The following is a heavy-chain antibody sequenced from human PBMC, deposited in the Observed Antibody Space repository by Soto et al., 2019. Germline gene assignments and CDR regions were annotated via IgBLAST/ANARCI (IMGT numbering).Heavy chain of an antibody. CDR3: VRDLRYCTGASCYPNFDY. V-gene: IGHV3-21*01. Sequence: GGSLRLVCSASGFTFSSYSMNWVRQAPGKGLEWVSSISSGSTYIYYADSLKGRFTISRDNAKNSLYLQMNSLRVEDTAVYYCVRDLRYCTGASCYPNFDYWGQGTRVTVSS. J-gene: IGHJ4*02. D-gene: IGHD2-15*01. CDR2: ISSGSTYI. CDR1: GFTFSSYS.